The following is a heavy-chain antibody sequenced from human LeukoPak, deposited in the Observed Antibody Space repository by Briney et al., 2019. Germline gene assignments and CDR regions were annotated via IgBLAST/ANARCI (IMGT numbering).Heavy chain of an antibody. Sequence: PSETLSLTCAVSGGSISSYFWTWIRQPAAKVLEWIGRISTSGSTNYNPSLKSRVSMSLDTSKNQLSLKLSSVTAADTAVYYCARDPRYSSSWYVDYWGQGTLVTVSS. CDR3: ARDPRYSSSWYVDY. J-gene: IGHJ4*02. V-gene: IGHV4-4*07. CDR1: GGSISSYF. CDR2: ISTSGST. D-gene: IGHD6-13*01.